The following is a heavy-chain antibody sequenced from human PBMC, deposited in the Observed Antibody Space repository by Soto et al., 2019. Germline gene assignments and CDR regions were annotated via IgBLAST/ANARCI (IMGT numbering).Heavy chain of an antibody. CDR3: ARDFYPLACYFEY. J-gene: IGHJ4*02. CDR2: ISCHDGKT. CDR1: GNTFINHV. Sequence: ASVNCCFNASGNTFINHVISWVRQAPGQVLDWVGWISCHDGKTKYARSLQGRVTMTTDTSTSTAYMELRSLTSDDTAVYYCARDFYPLACYFEYWGQGPLVTVSA. V-gene: IGHV1-18*04.